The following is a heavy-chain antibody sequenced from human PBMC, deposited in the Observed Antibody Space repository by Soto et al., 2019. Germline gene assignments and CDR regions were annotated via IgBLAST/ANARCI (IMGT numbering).Heavy chain of an antibody. D-gene: IGHD2-15*01. J-gene: IGHJ4*02. CDR2: ISGGGDIT. V-gene: IGHV3-23*01. CDR1: GFTFSTFW. CDR3: AKGWQPSCSRGTCQYFDY. Sequence: GGYLSLSCSAAGFTFSTFWMSLVRQAPGEGLEWVSAISGGGDITYSADSVKVRFTISRDNSRNTLFLQMNSLRAEDTAIYYCAKGWQPSCSRGTCQYFDYWGQGTLVPVSS.